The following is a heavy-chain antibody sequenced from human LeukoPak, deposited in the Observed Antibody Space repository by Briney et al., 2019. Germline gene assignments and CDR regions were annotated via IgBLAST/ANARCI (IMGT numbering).Heavy chain of an antibody. D-gene: IGHD3-10*01. V-gene: IGHV4-4*07. J-gene: IGHJ4*02. CDR1: GVSISSYY. CDR3: ASGSGSHYNPATN. CDR2: IYSSGST. Sequence: SETLSLTCTVSGVSISSYYWSWVRQPAGKGLEWIGSIYSSGSTTYTPSLKRRVTMSVATSKNQFSLKLSSVTAADTAVYYCASGSGSHYNPATNWGQGTLVTVSS.